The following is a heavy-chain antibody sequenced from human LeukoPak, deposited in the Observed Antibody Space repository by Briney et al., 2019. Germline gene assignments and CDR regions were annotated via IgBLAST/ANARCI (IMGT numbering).Heavy chain of an antibody. CDR1: GYTFTGYY. CDR2: INPNSGGT. J-gene: IGHJ6*02. D-gene: IGHD2-2*03. CDR3: ARDLDVGPYGMDV. Sequence: ASVKVSCKASGYTFTGYYMHWVRQAPGQGLEWMGWINPNSGGTNYAQKFQGWVTMTRDTSISTAYMELSRLRSDDTAVYYCARDLDVGPYGMDVWGQGTTVTVSS. V-gene: IGHV1-2*04.